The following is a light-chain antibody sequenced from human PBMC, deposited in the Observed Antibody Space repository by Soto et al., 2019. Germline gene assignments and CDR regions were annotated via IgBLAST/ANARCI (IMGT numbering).Light chain of an antibody. CDR1: QSVGIQ. V-gene: IGKV3-11*01. CDR2: DTS. Sequence: EIVLTQSPVTLSLSPGERATLSCRASQSVGIQLAWYQHRPGQSPRLVIYDTSNRATDIPARFSGSGSGTDFTLTINNLEPEDFVVYYCLQRDSWPRTFGQGTKLEIK. J-gene: IGKJ2*01. CDR3: LQRDSWPRT.